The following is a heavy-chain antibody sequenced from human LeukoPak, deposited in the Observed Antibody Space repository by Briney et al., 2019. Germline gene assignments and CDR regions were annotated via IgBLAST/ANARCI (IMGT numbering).Heavy chain of an antibody. D-gene: IGHD2-2*02. CDR2: INPSGGST. J-gene: IGHJ6*02. V-gene: IGHV1-46*01. CDR1: GYTFTSYY. CDR3: AGPSGGVVVPAAISYYYYGMDV. Sequence: ASVKVSCKASGYTFTSYYMHWVRQAPGQGLEWMGIINPSGGSTSYAQKFQGRVTMTRDTSTSTVYMELSSLRSEDTAVYYCAGPSGGVVVPAAISYYYYGMDVWGQGTTVTVSS.